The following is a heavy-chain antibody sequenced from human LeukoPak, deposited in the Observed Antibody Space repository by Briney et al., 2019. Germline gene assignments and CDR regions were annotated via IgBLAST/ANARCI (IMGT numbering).Heavy chain of an antibody. CDR1: GGSISSSSHY. V-gene: IGHV4-39*01. D-gene: IGHD2-21*01. CDR3: ARITFVVEGYGMDV. CDR2: IFYSGST. Sequence: SETLSLTCTVSGGSISSSSHYWGWIRQPPGKGLEWLGSIFYSGSTYYNPSLKSRVTISVDTSKNQFSLKLSSVTAADTAVYYCARITFVVEGYGMDVWGQGTTVTVSS. J-gene: IGHJ6*02.